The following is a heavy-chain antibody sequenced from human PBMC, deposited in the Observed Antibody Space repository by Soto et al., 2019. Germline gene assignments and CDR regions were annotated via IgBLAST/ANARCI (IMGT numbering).Heavy chain of an antibody. D-gene: IGHD7-27*01. J-gene: IGHJ3*02. CDR2: IDPDGGST. V-gene: IGHV3-74*01. Sequence: EVQVVESGGGLVQPGGSLRLSCAGSGVTFRNYWMHWVRQVPGKGLVWVSRIDPDGGSTHYADSVKGRFIISRDNAKNTVYRQRNSLRVEDTAVYYGTRDGDGPGIGLDIWGQGTMVTVSS. CDR3: TRDGDGPGIGLDI. CDR1: GVTFRNYW.